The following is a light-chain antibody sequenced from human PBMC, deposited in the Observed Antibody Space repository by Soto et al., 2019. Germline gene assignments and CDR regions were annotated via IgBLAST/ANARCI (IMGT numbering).Light chain of an antibody. CDR3: QQYTDWPIT. J-gene: IGKJ5*01. Sequence: EIVLTQSPGTLSLSLGERATLSCRASQSVSSTYLAWYQQQPGQAPRLLIYAASTRATAVPDRFSGSGSGTDFTLTITSLQSDDFAVYFCQQYTDWPITFGQGTRLEIK. CDR1: QSVSSTY. CDR2: AAS. V-gene: IGKV3-20*01.